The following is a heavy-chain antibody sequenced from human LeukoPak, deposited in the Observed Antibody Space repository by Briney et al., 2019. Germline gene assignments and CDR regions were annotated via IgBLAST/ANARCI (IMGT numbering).Heavy chain of an antibody. J-gene: IGHJ4*02. CDR2: ISGSGGNR. CDR3: AKEITKTPFRPGEYTVTKGYFDY. Sequence: GGSLRLSCAASGFTFSSYSMSWVRQAPGKGLEWVSVISGSGGNRYFADSVKGRFTISRDNSKNTLYLQMNSLRAEDTAVYYCAKEITKTPFRPGEYTVTKGYFDYWGQGTLVTVSS. V-gene: IGHV3-23*01. D-gene: IGHD4-17*01. CDR1: GFTFSSYS.